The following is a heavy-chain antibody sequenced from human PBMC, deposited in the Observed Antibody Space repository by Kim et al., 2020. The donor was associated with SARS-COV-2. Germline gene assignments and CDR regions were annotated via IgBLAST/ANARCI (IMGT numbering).Heavy chain of an antibody. CDR2: IYSGGST. CDR1: GFTVSSNY. Sequence: GGSLRLSCAASGFTVSSNYMSWVRQAPGKGLEWVSVIYSGGSTYYADSVTGRFTISRHNSKNTLYLQMNSLRAEDTAVYYCARGTGTTEGGFDYWGQGTLVTVSS. D-gene: IGHD1-1*01. CDR3: ARGTGTTEGGFDY. V-gene: IGHV3-53*04. J-gene: IGHJ4*02.